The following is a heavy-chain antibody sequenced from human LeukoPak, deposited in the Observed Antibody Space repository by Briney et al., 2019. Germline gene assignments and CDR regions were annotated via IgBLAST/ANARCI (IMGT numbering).Heavy chain of an antibody. CDR2: VKSKTDGGAT. Sequence: MSGGSLRLSCAASGFTFSSAWMSWVRQAPGKGLEWVGRVKSKTDGGATDYAAPVKGRFTISRDDSKNTLYLQMTSLKTEDTAVYYCATELGSRNFWGQGTLVTVSS. V-gene: IGHV3-15*01. D-gene: IGHD1-26*01. J-gene: IGHJ4*02. CDR1: GFTFSSAW. CDR3: ATELGSRNF.